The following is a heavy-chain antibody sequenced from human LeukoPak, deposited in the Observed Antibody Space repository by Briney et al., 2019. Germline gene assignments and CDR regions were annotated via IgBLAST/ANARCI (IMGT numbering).Heavy chain of an antibody. CDR2: ISSSRNYI. V-gene: IGHV3-21*01. J-gene: IGHJ4*02. CDR1: GFTFSSYS. CDR3: ARDPDYDSSGYYYGDRDY. D-gene: IGHD3-22*01. Sequence: GGSLRLSCAASGFTFSSYSMNWVRQAPGKGLEWVSSISSSRNYIYYPDSVKGRSTISSNNTRHSLFRQMNSLGADETAVYYCARDPDYDSSGYYYGDRDYWGQGTLVTVSS.